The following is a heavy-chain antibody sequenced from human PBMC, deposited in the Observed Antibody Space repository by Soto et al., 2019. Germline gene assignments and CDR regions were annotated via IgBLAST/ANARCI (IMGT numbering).Heavy chain of an antibody. CDR2: IYYSGST. V-gene: IGHV4-39*01. Sequence: SETLSLTCTVSGGSISSSSYYWGWIRQPPGKGLEWIGSIYYSGSTYYNPSLKSRVTISVDTSKNQFSLKLSSVTAADTAVYYCATHPRLWYLDPWGQGTLVTVSS. CDR3: ATHPRLWYLDP. D-gene: IGHD2-15*01. J-gene: IGHJ5*02. CDR1: GGSISSSSYY.